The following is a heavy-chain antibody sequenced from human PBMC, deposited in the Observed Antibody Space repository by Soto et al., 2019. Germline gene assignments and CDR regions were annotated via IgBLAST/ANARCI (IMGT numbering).Heavy chain of an antibody. V-gene: IGHV3-23*01. Sequence: GGSLRLSCAASGFTFSSYAMSWVRQAPGKGLEWVSAISGSGGSTYYADSVKGRFTISRDNSKNTLYLQMNSLRAEDTAVYYCAKEVSYVVYYYDSSGYKEGGYFDYWGQGTLVTVSS. J-gene: IGHJ4*02. D-gene: IGHD3-22*01. CDR3: AKEVSYVVYYYDSSGYKEGGYFDY. CDR1: GFTFSSYA. CDR2: ISGSGGST.